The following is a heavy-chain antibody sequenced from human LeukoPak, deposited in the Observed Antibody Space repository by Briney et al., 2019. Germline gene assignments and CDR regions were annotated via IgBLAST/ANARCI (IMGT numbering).Heavy chain of an antibody. CDR1: GGSITGSNW. CDR3: ARNAGNSDVDY. Sequence: SETLSLTCAVSGGSITGSNWWTWVRQPPGKGLEWIGEIYHSGSTNYNPSLKSRVTISVDKSNNQLSLKLNSMTAADTAVYYCARNAGNSDVDYWGQGILVTVSS. D-gene: IGHD4-23*01. J-gene: IGHJ4*02. CDR2: IYHSGST. V-gene: IGHV4-4*02.